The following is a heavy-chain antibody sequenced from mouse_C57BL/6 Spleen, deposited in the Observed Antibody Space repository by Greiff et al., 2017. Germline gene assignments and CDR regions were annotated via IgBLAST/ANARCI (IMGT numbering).Heavy chain of an antibody. CDR2: IYPGSGNT. J-gene: IGHJ2*01. D-gene: IGHD2-4*01. Sequence: VQLQQSGPELVKPGASVKISCKASGYSFTSYYIHWVKQRPGQGLEWIGWIYPGSGNTKYNEKFKGKATLTADTSSSTAYMQLSSLTSEDSAVYYCAREDDYDVYYFDYWGQGTTLTVSS. CDR3: AREDDYDVYYFDY. CDR1: GYSFTSYY. V-gene: IGHV1-66*01.